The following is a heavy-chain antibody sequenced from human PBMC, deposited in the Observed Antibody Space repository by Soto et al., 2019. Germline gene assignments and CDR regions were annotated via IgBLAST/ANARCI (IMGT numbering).Heavy chain of an antibody. CDR1: GYTFINYG. D-gene: IGHD6-6*01. V-gene: IGHV1-18*01. J-gene: IGHJ4*02. CDR3: ARVGTGYTSSSPHFFAY. CDR2: ISAYNGNT. Sequence: QVQLVQSGAEVKTPGASVRVSCTASGYTFINYGITWVRQAPGQGLEWMGWISAYNGNTNYEDNLQERITMTTGSSTSTVSREVRNLRSADTAVYYCARVGTGYTSSSPHFFAYWGQGSLVTVSS.